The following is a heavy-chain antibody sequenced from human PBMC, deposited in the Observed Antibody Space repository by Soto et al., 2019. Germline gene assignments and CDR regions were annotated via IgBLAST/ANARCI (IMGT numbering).Heavy chain of an antibody. D-gene: IGHD3-10*01. CDR3: AKAPQQQFGWFGELFNWFDP. CDR1: GFTFDDFA. V-gene: IGHV3-23*01. CDR2: ISGSGGST. J-gene: IGHJ5*02. Sequence: PGGSLRLSCVASGFTFDDFAMHWVRQAPGKGLEWVSAISGSGGSTYYADSVKGRFTISRDNSKNTLYLQMNSLRAEDTAVYYCAKAPQQQFGWFGELFNWFDPWGQGTLVTVSS.